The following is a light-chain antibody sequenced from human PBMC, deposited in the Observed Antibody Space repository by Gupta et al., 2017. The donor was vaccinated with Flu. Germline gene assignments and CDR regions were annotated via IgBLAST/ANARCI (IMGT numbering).Light chain of an antibody. CDR1: SSDVGGYNY. CDR3: SSYTSSSTWL. J-gene: IGLJ3*02. Sequence: QSALTQPASVPGPPGQPITISCTGTSSDVGGYNYVSWYQQHPGKAPKLMIYEVSNRPSGVSNRFSGSKSGNTASLTISGLQAEDEADYYCSSYTSSSTWLFGGGTKLTVL. V-gene: IGLV2-14*01. CDR2: EVS.